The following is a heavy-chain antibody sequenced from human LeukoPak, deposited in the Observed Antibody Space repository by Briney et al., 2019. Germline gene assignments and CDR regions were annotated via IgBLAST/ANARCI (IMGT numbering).Heavy chain of an antibody. CDR3: ARGRRGAAFDY. CDR2: FDPEDGET. D-gene: IGHD5-24*01. Sequence: GASVKVSCRVSGYSLSELSMQWVRQAPGKGLEWMGGFDPEDGETVNAQKFQGRVTITRNTSISTAYMELSSLRSEDTAVYYCARGRRGAAFDYWGQGTLVTVSS. J-gene: IGHJ4*02. V-gene: IGHV1-24*01. CDR1: GYSLSELS.